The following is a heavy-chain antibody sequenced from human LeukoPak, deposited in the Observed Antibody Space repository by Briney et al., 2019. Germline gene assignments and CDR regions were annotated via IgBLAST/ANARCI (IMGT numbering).Heavy chain of an antibody. D-gene: IGHD2/OR15-2a*01. CDR2: IYTSGST. V-gene: IGHV4-61*02. CDR3: ARGTIFAGVY. Sequence: SETLSLTCTVSGGSISSGSHYWSWIRQPAGKGLEWIGRIYTSGSTNYNPSLKSRVTISVDTSKNQFSLKLSSVTAADTAVYYCARGTIFAGVYWGQGTLVTVSS. J-gene: IGHJ4*02. CDR1: GGSISSGSHY.